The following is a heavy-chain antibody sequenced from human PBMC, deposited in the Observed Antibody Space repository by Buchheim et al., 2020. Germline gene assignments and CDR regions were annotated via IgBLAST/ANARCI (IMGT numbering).Heavy chain of an antibody. CDR1: GFTFSSYE. J-gene: IGHJ4*02. CDR3: AKDFRPYYDILTAFDY. V-gene: IGHV3-30*18. D-gene: IGHD3-9*01. Sequence: VQLVESGGGLVQPGGSLRLSCAASGFTFSSYEMNWVRQAPGKGLEWVAVISYDGSNKYYADSVKGRFTISRDNSKNTLYLQMNSLRAEDTAVYYCAKDFRPYYDILTAFDYWGQGTL. CDR2: ISYDGSNK.